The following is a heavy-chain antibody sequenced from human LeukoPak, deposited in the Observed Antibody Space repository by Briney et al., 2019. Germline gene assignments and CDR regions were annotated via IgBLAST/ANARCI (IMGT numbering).Heavy chain of an antibody. CDR3: AREITMIVVPRAFDI. V-gene: IGHV1-69*06. D-gene: IGHD3-22*01. CDR1: GGTFSSYA. Sequence: SVKVSCKASGGTFSSYAISWVRQAPGQGLEWMGGIIPIFGTANYAQKFQGRVTITADKSTSTAYMELSSLRSEDTAVYYCAREITMIVVPRAFDIWGQGTMVTVSS. CDR2: IIPIFGTA. J-gene: IGHJ3*02.